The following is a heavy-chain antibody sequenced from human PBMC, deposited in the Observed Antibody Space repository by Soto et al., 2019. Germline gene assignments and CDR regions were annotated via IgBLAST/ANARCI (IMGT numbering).Heavy chain of an antibody. Sequence: EVPLVESGGGLIQPGGSLRLSCAASGFTVSSNYMSWVRQAPGKGLEWVSVIYSGGSTYYADSVKGRFTISRDNSKNTLYLQMNSLRAEDTAVYYCTTVTTSDAFDIWGQGTMVTVSS. J-gene: IGHJ3*02. V-gene: IGHV3-53*01. D-gene: IGHD4-17*01. CDR1: GFTVSSNY. CDR2: IYSGGST. CDR3: TTVTTSDAFDI.